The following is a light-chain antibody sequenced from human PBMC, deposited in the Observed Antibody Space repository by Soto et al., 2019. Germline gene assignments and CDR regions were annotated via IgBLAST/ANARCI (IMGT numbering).Light chain of an antibody. CDR2: LGS. CDR1: QSLLHSNGNSH. J-gene: IGKJ4*01. V-gene: IGKV2-28*01. Sequence: DIVLTQSPLSLPVTPGEPASISCRSSQSLLHSNGNSHLDWYLQKPGQSPQLLIYLGSNRASGVPDRFSGSGSGTDFTLKISRVEAEDVGIYYCMQGLQTPLTFCGGTNVEIK. CDR3: MQGLQTPLT.